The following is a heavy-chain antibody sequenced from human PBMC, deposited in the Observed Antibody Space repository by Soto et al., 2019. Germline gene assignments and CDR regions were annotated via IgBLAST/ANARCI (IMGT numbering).Heavy chain of an antibody. D-gene: IGHD4-17*01. Sequence: QAHLVQSGPEVKKPGASVKVSCKGSGYIFTSYGIAWVRQAPGQGLEWMGWISAHNGNTEYAQKFQGRVNVTRETSTSTTYLELRNLRSDDTAVYYCARGRYGDYWGQGALVTVSS. J-gene: IGHJ4*02. CDR2: ISAHNGNT. V-gene: IGHV1-18*01. CDR3: ARGRYGDY. CDR1: GYIFTSYG.